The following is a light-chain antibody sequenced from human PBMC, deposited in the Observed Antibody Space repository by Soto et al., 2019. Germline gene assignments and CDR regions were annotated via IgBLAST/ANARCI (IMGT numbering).Light chain of an antibody. CDR1: QGIGST. J-gene: IGKJ1*01. CDR2: DAS. CDR3: QQYGTSPRT. V-gene: IGKV3-20*01. Sequence: EIVMTQSPATLSVSPGEGATLSCRASQGIGSTLAWYQHKPGQTPRLLIYDASTRATGVPDRFSGSGSGTDFTLTISRLEPEDFAVYYCQQYGTSPRTFGQGTKVDIK.